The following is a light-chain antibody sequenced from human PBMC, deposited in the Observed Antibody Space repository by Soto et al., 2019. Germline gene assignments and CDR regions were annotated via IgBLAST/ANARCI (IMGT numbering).Light chain of an antibody. CDR1: SSDVGGYNY. V-gene: IGLV2-14*01. J-gene: IGLJ1*01. Sequence: QCVMTQAASGSGAPGRASTISCTGTSSDVGGYNYVSWYQQHPGKAPKLMIYDVSNRPSGVSNRFSGSKSGNTASLTISGLQAEDEADYYCSSYTSSSTDVFGTGSKVTVL. CDR2: DVS. CDR3: SSYTSSSTDV.